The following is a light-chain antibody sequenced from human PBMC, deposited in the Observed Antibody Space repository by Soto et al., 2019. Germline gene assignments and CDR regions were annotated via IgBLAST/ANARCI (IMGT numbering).Light chain of an antibody. J-gene: IGKJ1*01. CDR3: MQGTHWPWT. V-gene: IGKV2-30*02. Sequence: DVVMTQSPLSLPVTLGQPASISCSSSQSLIHSDGNTYLNWFQQRPGQSPRRLIYKVSDRDSGVPERFSGSGSGTDFTLKISRVEAEDVGVYYCMQGTHWPWTFGQGTKVEIK. CDR1: QSLIHSDGNTY. CDR2: KVS.